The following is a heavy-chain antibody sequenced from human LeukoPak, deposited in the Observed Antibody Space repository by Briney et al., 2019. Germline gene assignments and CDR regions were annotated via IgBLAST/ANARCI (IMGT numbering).Heavy chain of an antibody. CDR2: IYRSGTT. D-gene: IGHD6-19*01. CDR3: ARRSPYSTGWSSYFDY. CDR1: GGSISSTNW. Sequence: SGTLSLTCAVSGGSISSTNWWSWVRQPPGKGLEWIGEIYRSGTTNYKPSLKSRVTISLDKSRNHFSLKLTSVTAADSAVYYCARRSPYSTGWSSYFDYWGQGALATVSS. V-gene: IGHV4-4*02. J-gene: IGHJ4*02.